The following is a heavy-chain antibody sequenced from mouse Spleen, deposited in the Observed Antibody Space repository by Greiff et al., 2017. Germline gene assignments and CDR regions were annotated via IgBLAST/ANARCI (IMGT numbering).Heavy chain of an antibody. J-gene: IGHJ3*01. V-gene: IGHV1-15*01. CDR2: IDPETGGT. D-gene: IGHD2-1*01. CDR1: GYTFTDYE. Sequence: VQLQQSGAELVRPGASVTLSCKASGYTFTDYEMHWVKQTPVHGLEWIGAIDPETGGTAYNQKFKGKAILTADKSSSTAYMELRSLTSEDSAVYYCTREDYGNSFAYWGQGTLVTVSA. CDR3: TREDYGNSFAY.